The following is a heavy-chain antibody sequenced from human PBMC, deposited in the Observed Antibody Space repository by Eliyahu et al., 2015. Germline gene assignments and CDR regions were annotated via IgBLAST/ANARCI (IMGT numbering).Heavy chain of an antibody. Sequence: QLQLQESGSGLVKPSQTLSLTCAVSGGSISSGGYSWSWIRQPPGKGLEWIGYIYHSGSTYYNPSLKSRVTISVDRSKNQFSLKLSSVTAADTAVYYCAREGGPYCSGGSCYSYAFDIWGQGTMVTVSS. J-gene: IGHJ3*02. CDR1: GGSISSGGYS. CDR3: AREGGPYCSGGSCYSYAFDI. CDR2: IYHSGST. D-gene: IGHD2-15*01. V-gene: IGHV4-30-2*01.